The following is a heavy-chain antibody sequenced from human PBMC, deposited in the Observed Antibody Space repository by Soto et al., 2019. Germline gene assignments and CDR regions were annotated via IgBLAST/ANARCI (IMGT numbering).Heavy chain of an antibody. CDR2: IIPIFGTA. CDR1: GGTFSSYA. D-gene: IGHD3-10*01. Sequence: QVQLVQSGAEVKKPGSSVKVSCKASGGTFSSYAISWVRQAPGQGLEWMGGIIPIFGTANYAQKFQGRVTITADESTRTAYMELSSLRSEDTAVYYCAGGWVDRVLLRGGMDVWGQGTTVTVSS. J-gene: IGHJ6*02. V-gene: IGHV1-69*01. CDR3: AGGWVDRVLLRGGMDV.